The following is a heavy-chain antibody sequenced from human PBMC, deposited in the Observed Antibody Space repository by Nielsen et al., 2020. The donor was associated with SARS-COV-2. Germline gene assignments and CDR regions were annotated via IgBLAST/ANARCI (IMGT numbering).Heavy chain of an antibody. Sequence: KVSCKASGYTFSHYVINWVRQAPGQGLEWMGWMNTNTGDPMYAQDFTGRFVFSLDSSVSTAYLHISGLKPEDTAVYYCARGGIALVRGTPERFDPWGQGTLVTVSS. CDR2: MNTNTGDP. V-gene: IGHV7-4-1*02. J-gene: IGHJ5*02. D-gene: IGHD3-10*01. CDR3: ARGGIALVRGTPERFDP. CDR1: GYTFSHYV.